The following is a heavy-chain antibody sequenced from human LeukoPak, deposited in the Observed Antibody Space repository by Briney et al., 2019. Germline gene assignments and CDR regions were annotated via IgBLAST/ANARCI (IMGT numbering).Heavy chain of an antibody. J-gene: IGHJ4*02. D-gene: IGHD2-8*01. CDR3: ARDYYWYDY. CDR2: ISSSGSTI. CDR1: GFSFSSCE. Sequence: GGSLRLSCAASGFSFSSCEMNWVRQAPGKGLEWVSYISSSGSTINYADSVKGRFTISRDNAKNSLYLQMNSLRAEDTAVYYCARDYYWYDYWGQGTLVTVSP. V-gene: IGHV3-48*03.